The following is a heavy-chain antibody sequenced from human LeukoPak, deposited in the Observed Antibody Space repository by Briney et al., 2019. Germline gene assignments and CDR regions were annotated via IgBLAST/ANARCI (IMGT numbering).Heavy chain of an antibody. Sequence: GGSLRLSCAASGFIFSNYGMNWVRQAPGKGLEWVAAISASGSATSYADSVRGRFTISRDNSKNTLYLQMNSLRAEDTAVYYCAKRDTVAGTEDYWGQGTLVTVSS. CDR2: ISASGSAT. V-gene: IGHV3-23*01. CDR3: AKRDTVAGTEDY. CDR1: GFIFSNYG. J-gene: IGHJ4*02. D-gene: IGHD6-19*01.